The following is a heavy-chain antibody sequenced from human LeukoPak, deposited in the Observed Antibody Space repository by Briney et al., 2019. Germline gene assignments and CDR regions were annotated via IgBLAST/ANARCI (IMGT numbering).Heavy chain of an antibody. J-gene: IGHJ4*02. CDR2: IYSGGST. Sequence: GGSLRLSCAASGFTVSSNYMSWVRQAPGKGLEWVSVIYSGGSTYYADSVKGRFTISRDNSKNTLYLQMNSLRAEDTAVYYCASSHGDFWSGYYEFDYWGQGTLVTVSS. V-gene: IGHV3-66*01. CDR1: GFTVSSNY. CDR3: ASSHGDFWSGYYEFDY. D-gene: IGHD3-3*01.